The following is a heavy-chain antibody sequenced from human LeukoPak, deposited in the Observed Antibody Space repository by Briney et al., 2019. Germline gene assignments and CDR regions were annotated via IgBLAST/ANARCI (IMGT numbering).Heavy chain of an antibody. D-gene: IGHD3-3*01. V-gene: IGHV4-59*12. J-gene: IGHJ4*02. CDR3: ARVGTIFGVVKN. Sequence: SETLSLTCTVSGDSISDYYWSWIRQPPGEGLEWIGYIYYSGSTNYNPSLKSRVTISVDTSKNQFSLKLSSVTAADTAVYYCARVGTIFGVVKNWGQGTLVTVSS. CDR1: GDSISDYY. CDR2: IYYSGST.